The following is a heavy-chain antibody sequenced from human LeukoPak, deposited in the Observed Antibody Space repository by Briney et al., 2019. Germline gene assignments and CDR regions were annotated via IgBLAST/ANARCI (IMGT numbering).Heavy chain of an antibody. D-gene: IGHD2-2*01. CDR3: ARDSDCSSTSCYFTSWFDP. CDR2: IIPIFGTA. J-gene: IGHJ5*02. Sequence: SVKVSCKASGGTFSSYAISWVRQAPGQGLEWMGGIIPIFGTANYAQKFQGGVTITADKSTSTAYMELSSLRSEDTAVYYCARDSDCSSTSCYFTSWFDPWGQGTLVTVSS. CDR1: GGTFSSYA. V-gene: IGHV1-69*06.